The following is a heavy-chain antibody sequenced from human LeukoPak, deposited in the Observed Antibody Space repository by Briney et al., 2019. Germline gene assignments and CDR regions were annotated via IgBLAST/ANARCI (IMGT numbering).Heavy chain of an antibody. V-gene: IGHV4-39*07. CDR1: GGSITSSSHY. Sequence: SETLSLTCTVSGGSITSSSHYWGWIRQPPGKGLEWIGSIYYSGDTYYNPSLKSRVTISVDTSKSQFSLRLSSVTAADTAVYYCARVFRDYVGYWGQGTLVTVSS. J-gene: IGHJ4*02. D-gene: IGHD4-17*01. CDR2: IYYSGDT. CDR3: ARVFRDYVGY.